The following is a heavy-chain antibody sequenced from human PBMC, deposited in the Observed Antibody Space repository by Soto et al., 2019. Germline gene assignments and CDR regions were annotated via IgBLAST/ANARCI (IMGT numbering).Heavy chain of an antibody. CDR2: ISSSSSYI. CDR1: GFTFSSYS. D-gene: IGHD2-2*02. CDR3: ATLGYCSSTSCYTRA. V-gene: IGHV3-21*01. J-gene: IGHJ5*02. Sequence: LRLSCAASGFTFSSYSMNWVRQAPGKGLEWVSSISSSSSYIYYADSVKGRFTISRDNAKNSLYLQMNSLRAEDTAVYYCATLGYCSSTSCYTRAWGQGTLVTVSS.